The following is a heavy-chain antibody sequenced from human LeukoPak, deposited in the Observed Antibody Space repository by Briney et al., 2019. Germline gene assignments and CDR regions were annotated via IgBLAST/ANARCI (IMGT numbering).Heavy chain of an antibody. CDR1: GYTFTGYY. CDR3: ARVRRGEYQLLHFDY. V-gene: IGHV1-2*06. CDR2: INPNSGGT. Sequence: ASVKVSCKASGYTFTGYYMHWVRQAPGQGLEWMGRINPNSGGTNYAQKFQGRVTMTRDTSISTAYMELSRLRSDDTAVYYCARVRRGEYQLLHFDYWGQGTLVTVSS. J-gene: IGHJ4*02. D-gene: IGHD2-2*01.